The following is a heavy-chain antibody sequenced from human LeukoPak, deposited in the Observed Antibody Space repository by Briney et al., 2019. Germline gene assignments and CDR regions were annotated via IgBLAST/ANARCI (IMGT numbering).Heavy chain of an antibody. Sequence: GGSLRLSCTASGFTFSTYWMSWVRQAPGEGLEWVAITREDGSEKYYVDSVKGRFTISRDNAKNSLYLQMNSLRAEDTAVYYCASTAELSYYDFWSGSVPLDYWGQGTLVTVSS. V-gene: IGHV3-7*01. CDR3: ASTAELSYYDFWSGSVPLDY. CDR2: TREDGSEK. D-gene: IGHD3-3*01. CDR1: GFTFSTYW. J-gene: IGHJ4*02.